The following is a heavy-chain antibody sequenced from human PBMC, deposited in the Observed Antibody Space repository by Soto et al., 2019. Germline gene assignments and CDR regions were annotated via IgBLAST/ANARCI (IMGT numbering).Heavy chain of an antibody. J-gene: IGHJ6*03. CDR3: ARWFGEFPFQGYYYYYMDV. Sequence: GGSLRLSCAASGFTFSSYSMNWVRQAPGKGLEWVSSISSSSSYIYYADSVKGRFTISRDNAKNSLYLQMNSLRAEDTAVYYCARWFGEFPFQGYYYYYMDVWGKGTTVTVSS. V-gene: IGHV3-21*01. CDR2: ISSSSSYI. CDR1: GFTFSSYS. D-gene: IGHD3-10*01.